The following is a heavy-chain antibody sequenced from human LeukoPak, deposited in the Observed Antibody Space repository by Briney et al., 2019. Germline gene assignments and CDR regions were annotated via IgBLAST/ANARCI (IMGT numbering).Heavy chain of an antibody. J-gene: IGHJ4*02. CDR1: GFKFSTYT. V-gene: IGHV3-48*02. CDR2: ISSSSSAI. CDR3: ARDPGDY. D-gene: IGHD3-10*01. Sequence: GGSLRLSCAASGFKFSTYTMNWVRQAPGKGLEWVSYISSSSSAIFYADSVKGRFTISRDNAKNSLYLQMNSLRDEHTAVYFCARDPGDYWGQGTLVTVSS.